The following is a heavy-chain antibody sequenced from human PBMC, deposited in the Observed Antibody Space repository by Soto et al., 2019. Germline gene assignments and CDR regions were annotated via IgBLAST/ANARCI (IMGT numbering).Heavy chain of an antibody. D-gene: IGHD2-21*02. J-gene: IGHJ4*02. Sequence: GESLKISCKGSGYSFTSYWIGWVRQMPGKGLEWMGIIYPGDSDTRYSPSFQGQVTISADKSISTAYLQWSSLKASDTAMYYCASRAYCGGDCYSGADHWGQGTLVTVSS. CDR1: GYSFTSYW. V-gene: IGHV5-51*01. CDR3: ASRAYCGGDCYSGADH. CDR2: IYPGDSDT.